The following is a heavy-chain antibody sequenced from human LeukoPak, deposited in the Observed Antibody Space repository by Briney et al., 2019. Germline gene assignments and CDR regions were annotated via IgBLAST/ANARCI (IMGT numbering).Heavy chain of an antibody. CDR3: ARSYDDFLTGYPKNNPFDP. J-gene: IGHJ5*02. CDR1: GYTFTSYP. Sequence: SVKVSCQASGYTFTSYPMHSLRQAPGQRLAWMGCINAGKGNTKYSQKFQGRVTITRNRSANTAYMKPSSLRSEDTAVYCCARSYDDFLTGYPKNNPFDPWGQGTLVTVSS. V-gene: IGHV1-3*01. D-gene: IGHD3-9*01. CDR2: INAGKGNT.